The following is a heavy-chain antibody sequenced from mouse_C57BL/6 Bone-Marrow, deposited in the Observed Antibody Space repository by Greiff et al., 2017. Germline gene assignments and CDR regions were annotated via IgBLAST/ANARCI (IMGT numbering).Heavy chain of an antibody. CDR1: GFNIKDDY. CDR2: IDPENGDT. Sequence: VQLQQSGAELVRPGASVKLSCTASGFNIKDDYMHWVKQRPEQGLEWIGWIDPENGDTEYASKLQGKATITADTSSNTAYLQLSSLTSEDTAVYYCTFYSKWTWFAYWGQGTLVTVSA. V-gene: IGHV14-4*01. J-gene: IGHJ3*01. CDR3: TFYSKWTWFAY. D-gene: IGHD2-5*01.